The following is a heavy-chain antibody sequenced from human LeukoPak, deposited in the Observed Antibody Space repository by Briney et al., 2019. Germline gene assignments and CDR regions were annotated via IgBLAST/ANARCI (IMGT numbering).Heavy chain of an antibody. CDR3: ARDQAVVVPAASDY. D-gene: IGHD2-2*01. CDR1: GYTFTGYY. CDR2: INPNSGGT. V-gene: IGHV1-2*02. Sequence: ASAKVSCKASGYTFTGYYMHWVRQAPGQGLEWMGWINPNSGGTNYAQKFQGSVTMTRDTSIRTAYMELSRLRSDDTAVYYCARDQAVVVPAASDYWGQGTLVTVSS. J-gene: IGHJ4*02.